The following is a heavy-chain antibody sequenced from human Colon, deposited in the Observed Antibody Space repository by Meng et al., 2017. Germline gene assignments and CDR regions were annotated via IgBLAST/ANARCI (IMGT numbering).Heavy chain of an antibody. Sequence: ASVKVSCKASGYSFNSYAMHWLRQAPGQRPEWMGWVNPGNGDTKYPQKFQGRVTITRDTSATTAYLELSSLRSEDTAVYYCAKVYYYVSGRYYFDHWGQGTLVTVSS. CDR2: VNPGNGDT. CDR3: AKVYYYVSGRYYFDH. J-gene: IGHJ5*02. V-gene: IGHV1-3*01. CDR1: GYSFNSYA. D-gene: IGHD3-10*01.